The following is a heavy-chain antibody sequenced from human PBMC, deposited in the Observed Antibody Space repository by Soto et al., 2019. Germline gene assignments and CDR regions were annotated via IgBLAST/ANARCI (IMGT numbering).Heavy chain of an antibody. CDR1: GGTFSSYA. CDR2: IIPIFGTA. J-gene: IGHJ6*02. CDR3: ARAQVGATINYYYYYGMDV. V-gene: IGHV1-69*13. Sequence: GASVKVSCKASGGTFSSYAISWVRQAPGQGLEWMGGIIPIFGTANYAQKFQGRVTITADESTSTAYMELSSLRSEDTAVYYCARAQVGATINYYYYYGMDVWGQGTTVTVYS. D-gene: IGHD1-26*01.